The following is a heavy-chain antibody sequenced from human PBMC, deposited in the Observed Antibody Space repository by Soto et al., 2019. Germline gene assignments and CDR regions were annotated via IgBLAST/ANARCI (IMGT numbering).Heavy chain of an antibody. V-gene: IGHV4-31*01. Sequence: QVQLQESGPGLVKPSQTLSLTCTVSGVSISSGGYYWSWIRQHPGKGLELIGYIYYSGSTYYNPSLKSLVSISLDTSKNQFSLKLNSVTAADTAVYYCARVWGYGGNSRFDYWGQGTLVIVSS. CDR1: GVSISSGGYY. D-gene: IGHD4-17*01. J-gene: IGHJ4*02. CDR2: IYYSGST. CDR3: ARVWGYGGNSRFDY.